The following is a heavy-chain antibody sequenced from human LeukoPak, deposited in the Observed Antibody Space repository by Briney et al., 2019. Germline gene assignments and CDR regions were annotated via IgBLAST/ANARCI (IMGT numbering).Heavy chain of an antibody. CDR3: AKTYSGYSHFDY. D-gene: IGHD5-12*01. V-gene: IGHV3-23*01. J-gene: IGHJ4*02. Sequence: GGSLRLSCAASGFTFSSYGMSWVRQAPGKGLEWVSVISGSGGNTYYADSVKGRFTISRDSSKNTLFLQMNSMRAEDTGVYYCAKTYSGYSHFDYWGQGTLVTVSS. CDR2: ISGSGGNT. CDR1: GFTFSSYG.